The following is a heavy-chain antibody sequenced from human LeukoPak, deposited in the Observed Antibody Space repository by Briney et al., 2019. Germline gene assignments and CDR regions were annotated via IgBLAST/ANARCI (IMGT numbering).Heavy chain of an antibody. Sequence: SETLSLTCTVSGGSISSSSYYWGWIRQPPGKGLEWIGSIYYSGSTYYNPSLKSRVTISVDTSKNQSSLKLSSVTAADTAVYYCARQYYDFWSGYYMYYYGMDVWGQGTTVTVSS. J-gene: IGHJ6*02. CDR1: GGSISSSSYY. CDR2: IYYSGST. D-gene: IGHD3-3*01. V-gene: IGHV4-39*01. CDR3: ARQYYDFWSGYYMYYYGMDV.